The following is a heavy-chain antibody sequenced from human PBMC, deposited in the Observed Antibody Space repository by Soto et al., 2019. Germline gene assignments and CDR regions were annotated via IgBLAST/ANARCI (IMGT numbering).Heavy chain of an antibody. CDR2: SRGSGGST. D-gene: IGHD3-16*01. CDR1: GFIFSNYA. CDR3: AKFRGPTDDCYDLDA. Sequence: EVQLLETGGGVVQPGGSLTLSCAASGFIFSNYAMTWVRQAPGKGLEWVSSRGSGGSTYQADSVKGRFIISRDNSKNKLYLQMDSMRAEDTAVDYCAKFRGPTDDCYDLDAWGHGTMVIVS. J-gene: IGHJ6*03. V-gene: IGHV3-23*01.